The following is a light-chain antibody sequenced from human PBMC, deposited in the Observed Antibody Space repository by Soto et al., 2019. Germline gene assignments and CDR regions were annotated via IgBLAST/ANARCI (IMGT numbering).Light chain of an antibody. CDR3: QHYYYWPPWT. V-gene: IGKV3-15*01. Sequence: EMVLTQSPATLSVSPGQRVPLXCRASQSVSRNLAWHQQKPGQAPRLLIYGVSTRATGVPARFSGSGSGTEFTLTISSLQPEDFAVYYCQHYYYWPPWTFGQGTKVDIK. CDR2: GVS. CDR1: QSVSRN. J-gene: IGKJ1*01.